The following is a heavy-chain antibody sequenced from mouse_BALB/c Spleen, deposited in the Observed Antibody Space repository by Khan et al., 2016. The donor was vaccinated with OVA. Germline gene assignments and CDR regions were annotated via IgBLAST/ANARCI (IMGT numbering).Heavy chain of an antibody. D-gene: IGHD4-1*01. CDR2: ISYSGST. V-gene: IGHV3-2*02. J-gene: IGHJ4*01. CDR3: ASELGRYDALDY. Sequence: VQLKESGPGLVKPSQSLSLTCTVTGYSITSDYAWNWIRQFPGNKLEWMGYISYSGSTTYNPSLKSRISITRDTSKDPFFLQLKSVTSEDSATYYCASELGRYDALDYWGQGTAVTVSS. CDR1: GYSITSDYA.